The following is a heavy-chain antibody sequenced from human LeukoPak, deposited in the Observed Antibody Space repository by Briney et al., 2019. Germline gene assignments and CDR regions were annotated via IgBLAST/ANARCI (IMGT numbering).Heavy chain of an antibody. Sequence: GGSLRLSCAASGFTFSSYGMHWVRQAPGKGLEWVAVISYDGSNKYYADSVKGRFTISRDNSKNTLYLQMNSLRAEDTAVYYCAKESGAGYFDYWGQGTLVTVSS. CDR1: GFTFSSYG. D-gene: IGHD4-17*01. CDR3: AKESGAGYFDY. V-gene: IGHV3-30*18. J-gene: IGHJ4*02. CDR2: ISYDGSNK.